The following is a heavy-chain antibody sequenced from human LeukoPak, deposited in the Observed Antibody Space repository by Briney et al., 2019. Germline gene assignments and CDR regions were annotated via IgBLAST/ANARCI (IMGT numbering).Heavy chain of an antibody. V-gene: IGHV3-30-3*01. J-gene: IGHJ4*02. Sequence: PGGSLKLSCAASGFTFSSYAMHWVRQAPGKGLEWVAVISYDGSNKYYADSVKGRFTISRDNSKSTLYLQMNSLRAEDTAVYYCARDTEDSSGYSPDYWGQGTLVTVSS. CDR2: ISYDGSNK. D-gene: IGHD3-22*01. CDR1: GFTFSSYA. CDR3: ARDTEDSSGYSPDY.